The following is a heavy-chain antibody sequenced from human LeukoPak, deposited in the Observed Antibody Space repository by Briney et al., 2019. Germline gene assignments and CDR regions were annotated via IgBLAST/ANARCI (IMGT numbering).Heavy chain of an antibody. J-gene: IGHJ4*02. CDR1: GFTFDDYA. V-gene: IGHV3-43*02. CDR3: AKEGPIAVAAYFDY. D-gene: IGHD6-19*01. CDR2: ITGDGDTT. Sequence: AGGSLRLSCAASGFTFDDYAMHWVRQAPGKGLEWLSLITGDGDTTYYADSVKGRFTISRDNSKNSLYLQMNSLRTEDTALYYCAKEGPIAVAAYFDYWGQGALVTVSS.